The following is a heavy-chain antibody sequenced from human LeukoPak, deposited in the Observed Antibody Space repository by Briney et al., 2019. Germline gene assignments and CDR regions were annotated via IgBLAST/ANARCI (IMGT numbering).Heavy chain of an antibody. CDR3: ARDTGSFGMDV. Sequence: GGSLRLSCAASGFTFSSYGMHWVRQAPGKGLEWVAVISYDGSNKYYADSVKGRFTISRDNSKKTLYLQMNNMTGEDTALYYCARDTGSFGMDVWGKGTTVTVSS. D-gene: IGHD1-14*01. CDR2: ISYDGSNK. J-gene: IGHJ6*04. V-gene: IGHV3-30*03. CDR1: GFTFSSYG.